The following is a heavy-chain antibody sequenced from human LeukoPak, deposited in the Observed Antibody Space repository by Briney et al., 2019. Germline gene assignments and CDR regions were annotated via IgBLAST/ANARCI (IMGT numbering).Heavy chain of an antibody. CDR2: ISRTGNSI. CDR3: ARLGVGGSYSGISYFNY. J-gene: IGHJ4*02. CDR1: GFTLSSYE. Sequence: GGSLRLSCAASGFTLSSYEMNWVRLAPGKGLEWISYISRTGNSIYYADSVKGRFTISRDSAKNSLYLQMNSLRAEDTAVYYCARLGVGGSYSGISYFNYWGQGTLVTVSS. D-gene: IGHD1-26*01. V-gene: IGHV3-48*03.